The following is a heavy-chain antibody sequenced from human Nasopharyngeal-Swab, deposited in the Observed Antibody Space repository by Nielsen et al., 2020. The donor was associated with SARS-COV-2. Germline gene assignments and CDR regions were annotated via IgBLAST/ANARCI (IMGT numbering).Heavy chain of an antibody. Sequence: GESLKISCAASGFIFSESAMHWVRQASGKGLEWVGRIGDKDHNYATTYGASVKGRFTISRDDSKNTVFLHMDSLRTEDTALYYCTTDFYFDYWGQGTLVTVSS. J-gene: IGHJ4*02. CDR1: GFIFSESA. CDR2: IGDKDHNYAT. V-gene: IGHV3-73*01. CDR3: TTDFYFDY.